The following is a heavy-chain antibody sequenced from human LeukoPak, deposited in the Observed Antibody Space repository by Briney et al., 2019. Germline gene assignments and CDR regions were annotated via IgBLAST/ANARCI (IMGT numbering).Heavy chain of an antibody. D-gene: IGHD3-10*01. CDR3: AXXYLHYXXSGSPRPV. CDR2: IYYSGST. CDR1: GGSISSYY. Sequence: PSETLSLTCTVSGGSISSYYWSWIRQPPGKGLEGIGYIYYSGSTNYNPSLKRRATISVDTSKNQFSLKLSSVTAANTAVYCCAXXYLHYXXSGSPRPVWGKGTTVTVSS. J-gene: IGHJ6*04. V-gene: IGHV4-59*01.